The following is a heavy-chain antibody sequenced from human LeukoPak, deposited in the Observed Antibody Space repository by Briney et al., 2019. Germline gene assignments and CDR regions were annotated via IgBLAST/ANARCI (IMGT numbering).Heavy chain of an antibody. CDR3: ARDQRGLLWFGEPSYYFDY. Sequence: SETLSLTCAVSGYSISSGYYWGWIRQPPGKGLEWIGSIYHSGSTYYNPSRKSRDTVSVDTSTNQFSLKLSSVNAADTAVYYCARDQRGLLWFGEPSYYFDYWGQGTLVTVSS. V-gene: IGHV4-38-2*02. CDR2: IYHSGST. CDR1: GYSISSGYY. J-gene: IGHJ4*02. D-gene: IGHD3-10*01.